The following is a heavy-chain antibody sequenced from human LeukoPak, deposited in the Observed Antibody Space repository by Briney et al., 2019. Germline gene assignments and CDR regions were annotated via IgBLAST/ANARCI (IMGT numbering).Heavy chain of an antibody. CDR3: AKIQAYCGGDCYSLGYFDY. D-gene: IGHD2-21*02. J-gene: IGHJ4*02. V-gene: IGHV3-23*01. CDR2: ISGSGGST. Sequence: GGSLRLSCAASGITFSSYAMSWVRQAPGKGLEWVSVISGSGGSTYYADSVKGRFTISRDNSKNTLYLRMNSLRAEDTAVYYCAKIQAYCGGDCYSLGYFDYWGQGTLVTVSS. CDR1: GITFSSYA.